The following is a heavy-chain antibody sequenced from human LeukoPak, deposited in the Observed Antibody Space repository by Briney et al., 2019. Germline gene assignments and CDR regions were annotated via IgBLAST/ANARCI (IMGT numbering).Heavy chain of an antibody. D-gene: IGHD3-10*01. J-gene: IGHJ6*02. Sequence: PGGSLRLSCAASGFTFSSYGMHWVRQAPGKGLEWVAFIRYDGSNKYYADSVKGRFTISRDNSKNTPYLQMNSLRAEDTAVYYCARGRSLPWFGEFDGMDVWGQGTTVTVSS. CDR3: ARGRSLPWFGEFDGMDV. V-gene: IGHV3-30*02. CDR1: GFTFSSYG. CDR2: IRYDGSNK.